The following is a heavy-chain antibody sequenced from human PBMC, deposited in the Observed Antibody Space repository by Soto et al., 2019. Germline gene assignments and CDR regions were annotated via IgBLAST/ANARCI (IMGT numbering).Heavy chain of an antibody. CDR1: GFTFSGSY. V-gene: IGHV3-7*01. CDR2: VKPDGSEQ. D-gene: IGHD2-15*01. Sequence: PGGSLRLSCAASGFTFSGSYMSWVRQAPGKGLEWVANVKPDGSEQYYVDSVKGRFTISRDNAKNSLYLQMNSLRDEDTAVYYCARDGVAEIDYWGQGTLVTVSS. CDR3: ARDGVAEIDY. J-gene: IGHJ4*02.